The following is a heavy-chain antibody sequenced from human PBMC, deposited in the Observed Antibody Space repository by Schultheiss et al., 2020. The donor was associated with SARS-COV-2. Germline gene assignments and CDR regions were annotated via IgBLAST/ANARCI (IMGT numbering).Heavy chain of an antibody. CDR2: ISSSGSTI. CDR1: GFTFSSYV. D-gene: IGHD5-18*01. J-gene: IGHJ4*02. Sequence: GESLKISCAGFTFSSYVMSWVRQAPGKGLEWLSYISSSGSTIYYADSVKGRFTISRDNAKNSLYLQMNSLRAEDTAVYYCASNSYATTYYFDYWGQGTLVTVSS. CDR3: ASNSYATTYYFDY. V-gene: IGHV3-48*04.